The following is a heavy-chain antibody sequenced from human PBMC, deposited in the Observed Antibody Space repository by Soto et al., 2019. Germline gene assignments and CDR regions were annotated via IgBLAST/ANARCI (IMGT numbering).Heavy chain of an antibody. CDR3: ARVPRGRGGPYHNCGMDV. CDR2: IKQDGSEK. CDR1: GFTFSSYW. Sequence: EVQLVESGGGLVQPGGSLRLSCVASGFTFSSYWMSWVRQAPGKGLEWVANIKQDGSEKYYVDSVKDRFTISRDNAKNSRYRQMNSRSAEDPAVFDGARVPRGRGGPYHNCGMDVGGQGTTVTVSS. J-gene: IGHJ6*02. V-gene: IGHV3-7*04.